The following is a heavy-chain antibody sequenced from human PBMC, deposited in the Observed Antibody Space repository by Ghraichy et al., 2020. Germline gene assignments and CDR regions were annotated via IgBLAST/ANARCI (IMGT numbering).Heavy chain of an antibody. CDR1: GFSLSTSGMC. J-gene: IGHJ4*02. CDR3: ARILVPYDYVWGSYRYPHGPLDY. D-gene: IGHD3-16*02. Sequence: SGPTLVKPTQTLTLTCTFSGFSLSTSGMCVSWIRQPPGKALEWLARIDWDDDKYYSTSLKTRLTISKDTSKNQVVLTMTNMDPVDTATYYCARILVPYDYVWGSYRYPHGPLDYWGQGTLVTVSS. CDR2: IDWDDDK. V-gene: IGHV2-70*11.